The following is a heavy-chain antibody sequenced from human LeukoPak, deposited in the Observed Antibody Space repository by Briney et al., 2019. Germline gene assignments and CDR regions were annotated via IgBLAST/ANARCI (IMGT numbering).Heavy chain of an antibody. CDR2: IYYSGST. D-gene: IGHD1-7*01. Sequence: SETLSLTCTVSGGSISNYYWSWVRQPPGKGLEWIGYIYYSGSTTYNPSLKSRVTISVDTSKNQFSLKLSSVTAADTAVYYCARGSRELNYFDYWGQGTLVTVSS. CDR3: ARGSRELNYFDY. V-gene: IGHV4-59*08. J-gene: IGHJ4*02. CDR1: GGSISNYY.